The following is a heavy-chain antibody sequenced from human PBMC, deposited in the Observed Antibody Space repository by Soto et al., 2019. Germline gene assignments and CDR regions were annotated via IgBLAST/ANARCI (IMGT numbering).Heavy chain of an antibody. Sequence: PSETLSLTCTVSGGSISSGGYYWSWIRQHPGKGLEWIGYIYYSGSTYYDPSLKSRVTISVDTSKNQFSLKLSSVTAADTAVYYCARVPRGYYGMDVWGQGTTVTVSS. CDR2: IYYSGST. D-gene: IGHD3-10*01. J-gene: IGHJ6*02. CDR3: ARVPRGYYGMDV. V-gene: IGHV4-31*03. CDR1: GGSISSGGYY.